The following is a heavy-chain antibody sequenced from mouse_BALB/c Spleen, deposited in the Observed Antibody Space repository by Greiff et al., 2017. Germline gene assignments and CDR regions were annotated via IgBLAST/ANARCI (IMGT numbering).Heavy chain of an antibody. CDR3: ARTYGSSFYAMDY. CDR2: ISSGSSTI. D-gene: IGHD1-1*01. V-gene: IGHV5-17*02. J-gene: IGHJ4*01. Sequence: EVMLVESGGGLVQPGGSRKLSCAASGFTFSSFGMHWVRQAPEKGLEWVAYISSGSSTIYYADTVKGRFTISRDNPKNTLFLQMTSLRSEDTAMYYCARTYGSSFYAMDYWGQGTSVTVSS. CDR1: GFTFSSFG.